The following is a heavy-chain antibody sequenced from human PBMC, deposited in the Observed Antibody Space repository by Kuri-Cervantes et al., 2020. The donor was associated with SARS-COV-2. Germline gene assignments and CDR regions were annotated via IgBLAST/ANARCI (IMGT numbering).Heavy chain of an antibody. CDR2: IYYSGST. J-gene: IGHJ4*02. V-gene: IGHV4-59*01. Sequence: ESLKISCTVSGGSISSYYWSWIRQPPGKGLEWIGYIYYSGSTNYNPSLKSRVTISVDTSKNQFSLKLSSVTAADTAVYYCASSSSGYYYPFDYWGQGTLVTVSS. CDR3: ASSSSGYYYPFDY. CDR1: GGSISSYY. D-gene: IGHD3-22*01.